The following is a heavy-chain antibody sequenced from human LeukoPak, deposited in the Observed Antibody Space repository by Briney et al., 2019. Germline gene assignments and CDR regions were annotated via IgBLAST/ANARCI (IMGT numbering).Heavy chain of an antibody. Sequence: GGSLRLSCAASGFTFSSYAVSWVRQAPGRGLECVSTISDTGGRTYYADSVKGRFTISRDNSKNTLYLQMNSLRAEGTAIYYCAKGTMYYDILDYWGQGTLVTVSS. CDR2: ISDTGGRT. CDR1: GFTFSSYA. J-gene: IGHJ4*02. V-gene: IGHV3-23*01. D-gene: IGHD3-9*01. CDR3: AKGTMYYDILDY.